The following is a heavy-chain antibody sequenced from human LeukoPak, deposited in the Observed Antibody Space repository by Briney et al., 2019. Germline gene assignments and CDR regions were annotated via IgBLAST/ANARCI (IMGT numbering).Heavy chain of an antibody. Sequence: PGGSLRLSCSASGFTFTSYALHWVRQAPGKGLEYVSAISSNGGSTYYADSVKGRFTISRDNSKNTLYLQMSSLRAEDTAVYYCARPLITTYYYYDMDVWGHGTTVTVSS. CDR2: ISSNGGST. D-gene: IGHD3-22*01. V-gene: IGHV3-64D*06. CDR1: GFTFTSYA. CDR3: ARPLITTYYYYDMDV. J-gene: IGHJ6*02.